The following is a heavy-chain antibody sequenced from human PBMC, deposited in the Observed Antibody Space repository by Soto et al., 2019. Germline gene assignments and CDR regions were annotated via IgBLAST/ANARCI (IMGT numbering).Heavy chain of an antibody. Sequence: QVQLVQSGAEVKKPGASVKVSCKASGVTFSAYYIYLVLHAPGQGREWIGWINPNSGGTNNAQKFQGRVTMTRDTSTSTVYMELSALIPDDTAVYYCARSLLDEYSSSWRSAYYGMDVWGQGTTVTVSS. J-gene: IGHJ6*02. CDR3: ARSLLDEYSSSWRSAYYGMDV. D-gene: IGHD6-13*01. CDR1: GVTFSAYY. CDR2: INPNSGGT. V-gene: IGHV1-2*02.